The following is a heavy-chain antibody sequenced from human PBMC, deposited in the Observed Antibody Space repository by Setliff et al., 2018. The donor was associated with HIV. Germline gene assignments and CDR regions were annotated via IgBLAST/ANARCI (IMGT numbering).Heavy chain of an antibody. Sequence: SETLSLTCAVSGGSISSSNWWSWVRQPPGKGLEWIGDIYQSGSTNYNPSLQSRVTISVDKSKDQFSLKLNSVTAADTAIYYCARFSADRDLYYGMDVWGQGTTVTVSS. CDR3: ARFSADRDLYYGMDV. CDR1: GGSISSSNW. V-gene: IGHV4-4*02. CDR2: IYQSGST. J-gene: IGHJ6*02.